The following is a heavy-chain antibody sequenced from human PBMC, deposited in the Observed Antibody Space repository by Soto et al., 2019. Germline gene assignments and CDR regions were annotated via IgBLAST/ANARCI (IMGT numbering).Heavy chain of an antibody. CDR3: ARDYGDYFDY. CDR2: IWYDGSNK. J-gene: IGHJ4*02. CDR1: GFSFSNCG. D-gene: IGHD4-17*01. V-gene: IGHV3-33*01. Sequence: GGSLRLSCAASGFSFSNCGMHWVRQAPGKGLEWVAVIWYDGSNKYYADSVKGRFTISRDNSKNTVYLQMNSLRAEDTAVYYCARDYGDYFDYWGQGTLVTVSS.